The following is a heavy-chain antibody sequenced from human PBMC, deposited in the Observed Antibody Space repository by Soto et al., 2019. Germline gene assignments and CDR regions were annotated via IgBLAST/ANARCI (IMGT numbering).Heavy chain of an antibody. D-gene: IGHD3-22*01. CDR2: INAGNGNT. CDR1: GYTFTSYA. Sequence: QVQLVQSGAEEKKPGASVKVSCKASGYTFTSYAMHWVRQAPGQRLEWMGWINAGNGNTKYSQKFQGRVTITRDTSATTAYMALSSLRSEDTAVYYCARISSYYFIDHYWRQGPLVTVSS. V-gene: IGHV1-3*05. J-gene: IGHJ4*02. CDR3: ARISSYYFIDHY.